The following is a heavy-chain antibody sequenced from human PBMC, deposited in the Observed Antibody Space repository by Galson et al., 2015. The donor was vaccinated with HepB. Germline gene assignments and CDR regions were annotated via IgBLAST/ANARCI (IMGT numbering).Heavy chain of an antibody. J-gene: IGHJ6*02. D-gene: IGHD1-1*01. V-gene: IGHV3-23*01. CDR3: ANRDNQNYIMDV. Sequence: SLRLSCAASGFTFSNYAMNWVRQTPGKGLEWVSGTSGTGLSTYYADSVKGRFTVSRDNSKNTMYLQMNSLRPEDTAVYYCANRDNQNYIMDVWGQGTTVTVSS. CDR2: TSGTGLST. CDR1: GFTFSNYA.